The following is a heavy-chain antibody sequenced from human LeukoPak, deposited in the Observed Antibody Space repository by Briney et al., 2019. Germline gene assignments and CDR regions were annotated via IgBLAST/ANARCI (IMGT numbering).Heavy chain of an antibody. CDR2: ISSSSTYT. J-gene: IGHJ4*02. Sequence: PGGSLRLSCAASGCTFSSYSMNWVRQAPGKGLEWVSSISSSSTYTYYVDSLKGRFTISRDNAKNSLYLQVNSLRAEDTAVYYCARLLYDYIWGSSRSYYFDFWGQGTLVTVSS. CDR1: GCTFSSYS. V-gene: IGHV3-21*01. CDR3: ARLLYDYIWGSSRSYYFDF. D-gene: IGHD3-16*02.